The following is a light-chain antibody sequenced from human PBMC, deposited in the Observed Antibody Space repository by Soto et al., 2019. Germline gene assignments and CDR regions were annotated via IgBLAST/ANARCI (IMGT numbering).Light chain of an antibody. J-gene: IGLJ2*01. CDR1: SSDVGGYNY. V-gene: IGLV2-14*01. CDR3: SSYTSSSTVV. Sequence: QSDLTQPASVSGSPGQSITISCTGTSSDVGGYNYVSWYQQHPGKAPKLMIYDVSNRPSGVSNRFSGSKSGNTASLTISGLQAEEEADYYCSSYTSSSTVVFGGGTKVTVL. CDR2: DVS.